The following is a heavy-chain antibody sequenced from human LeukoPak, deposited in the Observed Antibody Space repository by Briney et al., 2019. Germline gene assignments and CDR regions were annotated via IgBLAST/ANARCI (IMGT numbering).Heavy chain of an antibody. V-gene: IGHV3-74*01. CDR3: ATAGNYRFDY. J-gene: IGHJ4*02. D-gene: IGHD1-7*01. CDR2: INSDGSTT. Sequence: GGSLRLSCAASGFSFSSNSMSWVRQVPGKGLVWVSRINSDGSTTNYADSVKGRFTISRDNAKNTLYLQMDSLRADDTAVYYCATAGNYRFDYWGQGTLVTVSS. CDR1: GFSFSSNS.